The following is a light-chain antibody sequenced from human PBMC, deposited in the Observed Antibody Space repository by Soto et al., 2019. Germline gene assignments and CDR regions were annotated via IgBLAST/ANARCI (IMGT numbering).Light chain of an antibody. CDR3: GTWDTSLSAVV. J-gene: IGLJ2*01. Sequence: QSVLTQPPSVSAAPGQKVTISCSGASSNIGKNYVSWYQQLPEAAPKLVIFDTNKRPSGIPDRFSGSKSGTSAALDITALQTGDEADYYCGTWDTSLSAVVFGGGTKVTVL. CDR1: SSNIGKNY. CDR2: DTN. V-gene: IGLV1-51*01.